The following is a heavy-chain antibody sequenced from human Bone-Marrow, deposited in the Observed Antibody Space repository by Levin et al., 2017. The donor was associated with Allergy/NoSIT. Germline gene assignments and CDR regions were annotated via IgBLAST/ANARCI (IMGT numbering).Heavy chain of an antibody. Sequence: KVSCKASGDTFATHWIGWVRQMPGKGLEWMGIIYPDDSETRYSPSFQGQVIISADNSIGTAYLQWSSLKASDTAMYYCARLPLYCSPPTCPIWEDWSDPWGQGTLVTVSS. J-gene: IGHJ5*02. CDR2: IYPDDSET. V-gene: IGHV5-51*01. CDR3: ARLPLYCSPPTCPIWEDWSDP. CDR1: GDTFATHW. D-gene: IGHD2-15*01.